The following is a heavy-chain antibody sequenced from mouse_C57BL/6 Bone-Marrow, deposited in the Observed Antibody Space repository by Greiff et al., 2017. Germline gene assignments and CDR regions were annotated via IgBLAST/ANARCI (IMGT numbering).Heavy chain of an antibody. CDR1: GYTFTSYW. CDR3: AIETTVVAKWYFDV. CDR2: IHPSDSDT. J-gene: IGHJ1*03. Sequence: QVQLQQPGAELVKPGASVKVSCKASGYTFTSYWMHWVKQRPGQGLEWIGRIHPSDSDTNYNQKFKGKATLTVDKSSSTAYMQLSSLTSEDSAVYYCAIETTVVAKWYFDVWGTGTTVTVSS. V-gene: IGHV1-74*01. D-gene: IGHD1-1*01.